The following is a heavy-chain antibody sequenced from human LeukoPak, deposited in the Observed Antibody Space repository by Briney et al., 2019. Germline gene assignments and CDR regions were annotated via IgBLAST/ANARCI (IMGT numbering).Heavy chain of an antibody. Sequence: GGSLRLSCAASGFTFSSYEMNWVRQAPGKGLEWVSYISSSGSTIYYADSVKGRFTISRDNAKNSLYLQMDSLRAEDTAVYYCARGVRVTGYSSSWYDPADYYYYYYMDVWGKGTTATISS. D-gene: IGHD6-13*01. J-gene: IGHJ6*03. CDR1: GFTFSSYE. CDR3: ARGVRVTGYSSSWYDPADYYYYYYMDV. CDR2: ISSSGSTI. V-gene: IGHV3-48*03.